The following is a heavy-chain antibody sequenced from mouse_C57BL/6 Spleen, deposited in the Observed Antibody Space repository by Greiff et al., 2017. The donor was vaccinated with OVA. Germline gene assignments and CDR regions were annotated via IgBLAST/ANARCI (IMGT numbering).Heavy chain of an antibody. Sequence: VQLQQSGAELVKPGASVKMSCKASGYTFTSYWITWVKQRPGQGLEWIGDIYPGSGSTNYNEKFKSKATLTVDTSSSTAYMQLSSLTSEDSAVYYCARGGTAQALDYWGQGTTLTVSS. D-gene: IGHD3-2*02. CDR2: IYPGSGST. CDR3: ARGGTAQALDY. J-gene: IGHJ2*01. V-gene: IGHV1-55*01. CDR1: GYTFTSYW.